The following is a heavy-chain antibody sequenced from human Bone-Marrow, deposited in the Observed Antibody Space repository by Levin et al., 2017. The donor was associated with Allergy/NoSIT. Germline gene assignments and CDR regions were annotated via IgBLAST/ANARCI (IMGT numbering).Heavy chain of an antibody. J-gene: IGHJ6*02. CDR3: ARGLTTSSYYYYYGMDV. CDR2: IKQDGRDQ. CDR1: GFTFSQYW. D-gene: IGHD4-11*01. V-gene: IGHV3-7*01. Sequence: GGSLRLSCIVSGFTFSQYWMAWVRRAPGKGLEWVANIKQDGRDQFYLDSVKGRFTISRDNAKHSVYLQMNRLRVEDTAVYYCARGLTTSSYYYYYGMDVWGQGTTVIVSS.